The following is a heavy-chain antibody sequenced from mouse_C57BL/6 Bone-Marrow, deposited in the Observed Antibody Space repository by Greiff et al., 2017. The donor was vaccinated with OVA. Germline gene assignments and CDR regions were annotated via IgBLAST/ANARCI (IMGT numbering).Heavy chain of an antibody. CDR3: ARNVGYYRYAMDY. Sequence: VQLQQSGPGLVAPSQSLSITCTVSGFSLTSYAISWVRQPPGKGLEWLGVIWTGGGTNYNSALKSRLSISKDNSKSQVFLKMNSLQTDDTARYYCARNVGYYRYAMDYWGQGTSVTVSS. J-gene: IGHJ4*01. CDR1: GFSLTSYA. D-gene: IGHD2-3*01. V-gene: IGHV2-9-1*01. CDR2: IWTGGGT.